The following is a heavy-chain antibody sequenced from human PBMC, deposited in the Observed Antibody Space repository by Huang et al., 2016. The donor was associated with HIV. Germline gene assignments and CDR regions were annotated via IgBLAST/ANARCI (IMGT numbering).Heavy chain of an antibody. Sequence: EVHLVESGGGLVKPGGSLRLSCAASGFTLSSYSMNWGRQAPGKGMEWVSSIDSGNNFTHDADAGKGRLTISRGNAKNSLYLQMNSLRAEDTAGYYCVRDLSYCSGGSCYSFPFDYWGQGTLVTVSS. V-gene: IGHV3-21*01. CDR2: IDSGNNFT. CDR3: VRDLSYCSGGSCYSFPFDY. CDR1: GFTLSSYS. D-gene: IGHD2-15*01. J-gene: IGHJ4*02.